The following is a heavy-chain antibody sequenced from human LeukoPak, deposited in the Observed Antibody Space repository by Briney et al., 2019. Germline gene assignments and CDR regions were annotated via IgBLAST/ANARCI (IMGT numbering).Heavy chain of an antibody. CDR3: TTGPIDYGDYLYYFDY. V-gene: IGHV3-15*01. Sequence: PGGSLRLSCAASGFTFSSYAMSWVRQAPGKGLEWVGRIKSKTDGGTTDYAAPVKGRFTISRDDSKNTLYLQMNSLKTEDTAVYYCTTGPIDYGDYLYYFDYWGQGTLVTVSS. D-gene: IGHD4-17*01. J-gene: IGHJ4*02. CDR2: IKSKTDGGTT. CDR1: GFTFSSYA.